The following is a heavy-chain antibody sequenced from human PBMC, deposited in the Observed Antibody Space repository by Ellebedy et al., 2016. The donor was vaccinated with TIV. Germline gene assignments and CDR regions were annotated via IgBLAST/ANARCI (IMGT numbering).Heavy chain of an antibody. CDR2: ISGSSGIT. J-gene: IGHJ3*02. D-gene: IGHD6-13*01. V-gene: IGHV3-23*01. CDR1: GFTFSNYA. Sequence: GESLKISCTASGFTFSNYAMSWVRQAPGKGLEWVSGISGSSGITYYADSIKGRFTVSRDNRKNKVYLQANSLRAEDTAVYYCANLGGIAAAGTNGVAFDIWGQGTMVTVSS. CDR3: ANLGGIAAAGTNGVAFDI.